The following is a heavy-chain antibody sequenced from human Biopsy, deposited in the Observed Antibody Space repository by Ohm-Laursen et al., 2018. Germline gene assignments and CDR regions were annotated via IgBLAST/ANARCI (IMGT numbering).Heavy chain of an antibody. D-gene: IGHD3-22*01. Sequence: PSLTCAVYGESFNGYYWSWIRQTPGKGLEWIGEINHGGRTNYNPSLKSRVTISVDTSKNQFSLKVRSVTAADTAVYYCVRGVDYYDPYHYYALDVWGQGTTVTVSS. CDR2: INHGGRT. CDR3: VRGVDYYDPYHYYALDV. CDR1: GESFNGYY. J-gene: IGHJ6*02. V-gene: IGHV4-34*01.